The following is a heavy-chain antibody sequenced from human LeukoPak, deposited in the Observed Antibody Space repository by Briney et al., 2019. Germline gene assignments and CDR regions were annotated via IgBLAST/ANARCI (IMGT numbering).Heavy chain of an antibody. D-gene: IGHD2-2*03. Sequence: PSETLSLTCSVSGGSINSYYWSWIRQPAGKGLEWIGRIYSSGSTYYNPSLKSRVTMSVDTSKNQFSLKLSSVTAADTAVYYCARYGSTAFDIWGRGTMVTVSS. CDR1: GGSINSYY. CDR3: ARYGSTAFDI. J-gene: IGHJ3*02. V-gene: IGHV4-4*07. CDR2: IYSSGST.